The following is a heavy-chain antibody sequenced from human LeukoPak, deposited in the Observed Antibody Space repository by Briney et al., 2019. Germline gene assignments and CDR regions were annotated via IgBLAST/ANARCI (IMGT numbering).Heavy chain of an antibody. CDR1: GGSFSGYY. D-gene: IGHD3-10*01. V-gene: IGHV4-34*01. CDR2: INHSGST. J-gene: IGHJ4*02. CDR3: ARGPTMVRGVRRDC. Sequence: SETLSLTCAVYGGSFSGYYWSWIRQPPGKGLEWIGEINHSGSTNYNPSLKSRVTISVDTSKNQFSLKLSSVTAADTAVYYCARGPTMVRGVRRDCWGQGTLVTVSS.